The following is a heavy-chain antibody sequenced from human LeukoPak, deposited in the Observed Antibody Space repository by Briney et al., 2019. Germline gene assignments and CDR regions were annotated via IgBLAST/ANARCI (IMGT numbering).Heavy chain of an antibody. Sequence: GGSLRLSCAASGFSFSNYWMNWVRQAPGKGLEWVSYISSSGSTIYYADSVKGRFTISRDNAKNSLYLQMNSLRAEDTAVYYCARDLWAHYYGSGSYFRWFDPWGQGTLVTVSS. V-gene: IGHV3-48*04. CDR1: GFSFSNYW. CDR3: ARDLWAHYYGSGSYFRWFDP. J-gene: IGHJ5*02. D-gene: IGHD3-10*01. CDR2: ISSSGSTI.